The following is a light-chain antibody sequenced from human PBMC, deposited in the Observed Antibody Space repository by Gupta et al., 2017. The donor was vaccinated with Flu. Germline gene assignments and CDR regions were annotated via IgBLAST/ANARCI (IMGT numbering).Light chain of an antibody. Sequence: VTLSCTGTSSDIGGNNYVSWHQQQAGYPPKLLLYEVTKRPSGVSDRFSGSKSDNTAALTISGRQAEDEATYDFCSYTDSNNRWVFGGGTRVTVL. J-gene: IGLJ3*02. CDR2: EVT. CDR1: SSDIGGNNY. CDR3: CSYTDSNNRWV. V-gene: IGLV2-8*01.